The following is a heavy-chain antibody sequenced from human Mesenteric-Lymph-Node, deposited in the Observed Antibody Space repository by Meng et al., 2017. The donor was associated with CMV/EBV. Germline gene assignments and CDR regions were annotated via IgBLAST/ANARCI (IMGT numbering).Heavy chain of an antibody. J-gene: IGHJ5*02. V-gene: IGHV1-2*02. CDR1: GYTFTGYY. D-gene: IGHD2-15*01. CDR2: IKPNSGDT. CDR3: TRGLKVVLYNWFDP. Sequence: ASVKVSCKASGYTFTGYYLHWVRQAPGQRLEWMGWIKPNSGDTYYARRFQGRVTMTRDTSINTAYMELSSLTSDDTAVYYCTRGLKVVLYNWFDPWGQGTVVTVSS.